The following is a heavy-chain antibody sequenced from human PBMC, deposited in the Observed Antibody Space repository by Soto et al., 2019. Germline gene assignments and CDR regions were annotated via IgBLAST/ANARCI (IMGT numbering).Heavy chain of an antibody. Sequence: EVQLVESGGGLVQPGGSLRLSCAASGFTFSTYWMSWVRQAPGKGLEWVANIKPDGSEKHYVDSVKGRFTISRDNAKNSLYLQMSSLRVEDAAVYYCAGSRECNCGGNCYAFDIWGQGTMVTVSS. CDR2: IKPDGSEK. CDR1: GFTFSTYW. V-gene: IGHV3-7*01. D-gene: IGHD2-21*01. CDR3: AGSRECNCGGNCYAFDI. J-gene: IGHJ3*02.